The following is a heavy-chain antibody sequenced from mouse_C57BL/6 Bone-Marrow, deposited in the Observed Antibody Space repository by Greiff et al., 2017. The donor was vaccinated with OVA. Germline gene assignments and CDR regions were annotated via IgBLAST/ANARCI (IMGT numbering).Heavy chain of an antibody. D-gene: IGHD1-1*01. V-gene: IGHV1-81*01. CDR1: GYTFTSYG. J-gene: IGHJ1*03. CDR2: IYPRSGNT. Sequence: VQLQESGAELARPGASVKLSCKASGYTFTSYGISWVKQRTGQGLEWIGEIYPRSGNTYYNEKFKGTATLTADNSSSTAYMERRRLTSEDSAVYFGARKGITTVVAPYWYSDGWGTGTTVTVSS. CDR3: ARKGITTVVAPYWYSDG.